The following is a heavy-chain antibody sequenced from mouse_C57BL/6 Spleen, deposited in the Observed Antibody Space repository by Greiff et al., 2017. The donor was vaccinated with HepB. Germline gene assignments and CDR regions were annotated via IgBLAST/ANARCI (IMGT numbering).Heavy chain of an antibody. J-gene: IGHJ2*01. V-gene: IGHV5-6*01. CDR2: ISSGGSYT. D-gene: IGHD2-4*01. CDR1: GFTFSSYG. CDR3: ARHYYDYDYFDY. Sequence: EVNVVESGGDLVKPGGSLKLSCAASGFTFSSYGMSWVRQTPDKRLEWVATISSGGSYTYYPDSVKGRFTLSRDNAKNTLYLQMSSLKSEDTAMYYCARHYYDYDYFDYWGQGTTLTVSS.